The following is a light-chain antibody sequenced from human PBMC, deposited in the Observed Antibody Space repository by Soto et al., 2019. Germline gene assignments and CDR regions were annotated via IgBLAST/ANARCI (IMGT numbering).Light chain of an antibody. V-gene: IGLV2-18*02. Sequence: QSVLTQPPSVSGSPGQSVTISCTGTSSDVGSYNRVSWYQQSPGTAPKLMIYEVSNRPSGVPDRFSGSKSGNTASLTISGLQAEDEDDYYCSAYTSSSTYVFGTGTKVTVL. CDR3: SAYTSSSTYV. CDR2: EVS. J-gene: IGLJ1*01. CDR1: SSDVGSYNR.